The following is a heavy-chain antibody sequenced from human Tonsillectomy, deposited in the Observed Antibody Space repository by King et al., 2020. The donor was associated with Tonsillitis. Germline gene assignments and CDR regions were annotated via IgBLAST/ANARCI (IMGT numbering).Heavy chain of an antibody. D-gene: IGHD2-21*02. CDR1: GFTFSSYW. J-gene: IGHJ2*01. V-gene: IGHV3-7*01. CDR3: AGDDVVVTAPYWYFDL. Sequence: VQLVESGGGLVQPGGSLRLSCAASGFTFSSYWMSWVRQAPGTGLEWVANIKQDGSEKYYVDSVKGRFTISGDNAKNSLYLQMNSLRAEDTAVYYCAGDDVVVTAPYWYFDLWGRGTLVTVSS. CDR2: IKQDGSEK.